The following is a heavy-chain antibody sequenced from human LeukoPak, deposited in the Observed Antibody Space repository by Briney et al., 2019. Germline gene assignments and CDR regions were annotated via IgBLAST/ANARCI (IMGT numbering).Heavy chain of an antibody. V-gene: IGHV3-53*01. CDR1: GFTVSSNF. Sequence: GGSLRLSCAASGFTVSSNFMSWVRQAPGKGLEWVSVIYGSTYTYYADSVKGRFTISRDNSKNTLFHQMNSLRADDTAIYYCARDRRGYYGYGMDVWGQGTTVTVSS. CDR3: ARDRRGYYGYGMDV. CDR2: IYGSTYT. J-gene: IGHJ6*02. D-gene: IGHD3-10*01.